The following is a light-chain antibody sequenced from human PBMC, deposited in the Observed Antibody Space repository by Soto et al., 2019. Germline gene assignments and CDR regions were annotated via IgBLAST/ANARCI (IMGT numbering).Light chain of an antibody. V-gene: IGKV1-33*01. CDR1: QDIQNS. CDR2: DAS. J-gene: IGKJ2*01. CDR3: QQHHDFPYP. Sequence: DIRMTQSPSSLSASVGDRVTITCQASQDIQNSLNWYQHTPGKAPKLLIFDASNLQPGFASRFSGRASETDFFLHIRILHPEDFATYFCQQHHDFPYPFGQGTKLDIK.